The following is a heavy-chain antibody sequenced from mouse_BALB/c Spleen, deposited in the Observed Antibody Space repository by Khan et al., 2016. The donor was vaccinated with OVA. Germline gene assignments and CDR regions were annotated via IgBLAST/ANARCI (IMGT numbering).Heavy chain of an antibody. J-gene: IGHJ4*01. CDR1: GYTFTNFG. V-gene: IGHV9-3-1*01. Sequence: QIQLVQSGPELKTPGETVKISCKASGYTFTNFGMHWVKQAPGKGLKWMGWINTYTGETTYAHDFKGRFAFSLETSANTAYLLINNPKNEDTAIYVCASGARNDKALYAVDYWGQGTSVTVSS. CDR2: INTYTGET. CDR3: ASGARNDKALYAVDY. D-gene: IGHD2-14*01.